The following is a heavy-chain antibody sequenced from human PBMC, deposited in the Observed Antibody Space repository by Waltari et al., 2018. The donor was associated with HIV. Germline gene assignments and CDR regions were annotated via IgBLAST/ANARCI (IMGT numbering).Heavy chain of an antibody. CDR1: GSTFSSYS. J-gene: IGHJ6*02. CDR2: ISSSSSYI. Sequence: EVQMGESGGGLVKHGGSMSLSCAASGSTFSSYSMTWVRQAPGKGLEWVSSISSSSSYIYYADSVKGRFTISRDNAKNSLYLQMNSLRAEDTAVYYCARDISYYYGMDIWGQGTTVTVSS. V-gene: IGHV3-21*01. D-gene: IGHD3-9*01. CDR3: ARDISYYYGMDI.